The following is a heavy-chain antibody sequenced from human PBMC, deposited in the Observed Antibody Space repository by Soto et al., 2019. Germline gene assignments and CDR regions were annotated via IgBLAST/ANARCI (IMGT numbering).Heavy chain of an antibody. CDR1: GGSFSGYY. CDR2: INHSGST. J-gene: IGHJ4*02. Sequence: QVQLQQWGAGLLKPSETLSLTCAVYGGSFSGYYWSWIRQPPGKGLEWIGEINHSGSTNYNPSLKSRVTISVDTSKNHFSRKLSSVTAADTAVYYCARAVVVAARIDYWGQGTLVTVSS. V-gene: IGHV4-34*01. D-gene: IGHD2-15*01. CDR3: ARAVVVAARIDY.